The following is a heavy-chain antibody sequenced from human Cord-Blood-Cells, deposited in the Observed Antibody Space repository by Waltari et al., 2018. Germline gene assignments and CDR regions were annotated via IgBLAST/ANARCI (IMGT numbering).Heavy chain of an antibody. J-gene: IGHJ4*02. CDR1: GFTFSSYS. CDR2: DSSSSSR. D-gene: IGHD2-15*01. CDR3: ARGGNSFDY. Sequence: EVQLVESGGGLVQPGGSLRLSCAASGFTFSSYSMNWVRQATGKGLEWVSYDSSSSSRDHADSVKGRFTIARDNAKNSLYLQMNSLRDEDTAVYCCARGGNSFDYWGQGTLVTVSS. V-gene: IGHV3-48*02.